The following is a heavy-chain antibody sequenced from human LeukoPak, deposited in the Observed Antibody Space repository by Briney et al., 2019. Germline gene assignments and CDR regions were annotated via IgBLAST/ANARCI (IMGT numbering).Heavy chain of an antibody. J-gene: IGHJ6*03. V-gene: IGHV1-8*03. D-gene: IGHD3-3*01. CDR2: MNPNSGNT. Sequence: ASVKVSCKASGGTFTSYDINWVRQATGQGLEWMGWMNPNSGNTGYAQKFQGRVTITRNTSISTAYMELSSLRSEDTAVYYCARGQDRPTYYDFWSGYYNGYYYYYMDVWGKGTTVTVSS. CDR3: ARGQDRPTYYDFWSGYYNGYYYYYMDV. CDR1: GGTFTSYD.